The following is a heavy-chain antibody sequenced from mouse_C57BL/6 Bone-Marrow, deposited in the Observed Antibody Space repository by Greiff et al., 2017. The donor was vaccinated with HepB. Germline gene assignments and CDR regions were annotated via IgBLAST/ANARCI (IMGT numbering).Heavy chain of an antibody. CDR2: INPNNGGT. CDR1: GYTFTDYY. CDR3: ARSAYYYGSSCWYFDV. J-gene: IGHJ1*03. D-gene: IGHD1-1*01. Sequence: EVQLQQSGPELVKPGASVKISCKASGYTFTDYYMNWVKQSHGKSLEWIGDINPNNGGTSYNQKFKGKATLTVDKSSSTAYMELRSLTSEDSAVYYCARSAYYYGSSCWYFDVWGTGTTVTVSS. V-gene: IGHV1-26*01.